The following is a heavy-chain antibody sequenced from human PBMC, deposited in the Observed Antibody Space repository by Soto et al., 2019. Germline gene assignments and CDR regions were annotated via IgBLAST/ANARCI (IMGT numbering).Heavy chain of an antibody. V-gene: IGHV4-59*01. D-gene: IGHD3-3*01. CDR3: ARVRSNLFDY. J-gene: IGHJ4*02. CDR1: GDSISTFY. Sequence: PSETLSLTCTVSGDSISTFYWSWIRQPPGKGLEWIGYIHYSGSTNYNPSLKRQVIISVDTSKNQFSLKLSSVTAADTAVYFCARVRSNLFDYWGQGTLVTVSS. CDR2: IHYSGST.